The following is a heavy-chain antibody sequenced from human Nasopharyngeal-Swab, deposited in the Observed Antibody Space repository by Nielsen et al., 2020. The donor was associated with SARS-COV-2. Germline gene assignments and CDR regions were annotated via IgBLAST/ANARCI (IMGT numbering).Heavy chain of an antibody. CDR3: ARAPHTIIGVVTTFDY. J-gene: IGHJ4*02. CDR1: GGPISSGGYH. D-gene: IGHD3-3*01. CDR2: SNYSGST. V-gene: IGHV4-31*03. Sequence: LRLSCTVSGGPISSGGYHWSWIRQHPGKGLEWTGYSNYSGSTYYNPSLKSRATTPVDTSKNQFSLKLSSVTAADTAVYYCARAPHTIIGVVTTFDYWGQGTLVTVSS.